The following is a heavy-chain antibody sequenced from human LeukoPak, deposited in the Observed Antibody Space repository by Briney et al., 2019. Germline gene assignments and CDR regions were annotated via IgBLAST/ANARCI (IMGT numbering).Heavy chain of an antibody. J-gene: IGHJ6*04. CDR1: GFTFSMYS. CDR2: ISAGSSPI. D-gene: IGHD3-10*02. V-gene: IGHV3-48*04. CDR3: AELGITMIGGV. Sequence: AGGSLRLSCAASGFTFSMYSMNWVRQTPQKGLEWVSYISAGSSPIHYADSVKGRFTISRDNAKNSLYLQMNSLRAEDTAVYYCAELGITMIGGVWGKGTTVTISS.